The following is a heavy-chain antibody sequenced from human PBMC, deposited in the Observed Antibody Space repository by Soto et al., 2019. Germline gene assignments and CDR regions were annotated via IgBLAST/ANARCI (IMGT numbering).Heavy chain of an antibody. CDR2: IYYSGST. CDR1: GGSVSSGSYY. J-gene: IGHJ5*02. V-gene: IGHV4-61*01. Sequence: SETLSLTCTVSGGSVSSGSYYWSWIRQPPGKGLEWIGYIYYSGSTNYNPSLKSRVTISVDTSKNQFSLKLSSVTAADTAVYYCARDGSSSWYEGNWFDPWGQGTLVTVS. D-gene: IGHD6-13*01. CDR3: ARDGSSSWYEGNWFDP.